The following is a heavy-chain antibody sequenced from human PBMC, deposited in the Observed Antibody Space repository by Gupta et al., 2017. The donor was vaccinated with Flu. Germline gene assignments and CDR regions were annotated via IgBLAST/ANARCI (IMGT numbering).Heavy chain of an antibody. V-gene: IGHV3-33*05. J-gene: IGHJ6*03. Sequence: GQLVESGGGVVQPGRSLRPPCAASRFVFGSYGMNWVRQAPGKGLEWVAMISYDGGKTSYVDSVKGRFTVSRDNSRDTLYLQMNSLTDDDTAVYYCAKTGTTGYFYMDVWGNGTTVIVSS. D-gene: IGHD1-7*01. CDR3: AKTGTTGYFYMDV. CDR2: ISYDGGKT. CDR1: RFVFGSYG.